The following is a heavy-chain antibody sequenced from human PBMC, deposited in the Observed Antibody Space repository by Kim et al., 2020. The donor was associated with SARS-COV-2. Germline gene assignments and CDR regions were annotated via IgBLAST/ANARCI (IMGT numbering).Heavy chain of an antibody. V-gene: IGHV4-59*13. Sequence: SETLSLTCTVSGGSISSYYWSWIRQPPGKGLEWIGYIYYSGSTNYNPSLKSRVTISVDTSKNQFSLKLSSVTAADTAVYYCARGHYYGSGSYGIWFDPWGQGTLVTVSS. CDR1: GGSISSYY. CDR3: ARGHYYGSGSYGIWFDP. J-gene: IGHJ5*02. CDR2: IYYSGST. D-gene: IGHD3-10*01.